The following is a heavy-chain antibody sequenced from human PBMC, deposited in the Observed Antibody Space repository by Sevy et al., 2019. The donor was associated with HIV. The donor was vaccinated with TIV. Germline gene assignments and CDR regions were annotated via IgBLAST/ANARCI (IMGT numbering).Heavy chain of an antibody. J-gene: IGHJ3*02. CDR2: ISGSGGST. V-gene: IGHV3-23*01. CDR3: AKDPSSSSPGDDAFDI. Sequence: GGSLRLSCAASGFTFSSYAMSWVRQAPGKGLEWVSAISGSGGSTYYADSVKGRFTISRDNSKNTLYLQMNSLRAEDTAVYYCAKDPSSSSPGDDAFDIWGQGTMVTVSS. D-gene: IGHD6-6*01. CDR1: GFTFSSYA.